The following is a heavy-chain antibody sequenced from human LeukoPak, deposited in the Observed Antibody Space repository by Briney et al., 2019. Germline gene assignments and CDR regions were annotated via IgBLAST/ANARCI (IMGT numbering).Heavy chain of an antibody. Sequence: GGSLRLSCAAPGFTFSNYWMIWVRQAPGKGLEWVANIKQDGSKKSYVDSVKGRFTISRDNAKNSLYLQMNSLRAEDTAIYYCTRVGYIDEGIDYWGQGTLVTVSS. CDR2: IKQDGSKK. V-gene: IGHV3-7*04. CDR3: TRVGYIDEGIDY. J-gene: IGHJ4*02. CDR1: GFTFSNYW. D-gene: IGHD5-24*01.